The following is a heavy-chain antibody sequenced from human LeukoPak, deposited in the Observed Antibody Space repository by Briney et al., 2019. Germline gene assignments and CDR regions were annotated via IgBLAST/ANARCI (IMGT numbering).Heavy chain of an antibody. V-gene: IGHV4-30-4*01. Sequence: PSETLSLTCTVSGGSISSGDYYWSWIRQPPGKGLEWIGYIYYSGSTYYNPSLKSRVTISVDTSKNQFSLKLSSVTAADTAVYYCARGVGDYYGSGSNTWWFDPWGQGTLVTVSS. CDR3: ARGVGDYYGSGSNTWWFDP. CDR2: IYYSGST. J-gene: IGHJ5*02. D-gene: IGHD3-10*01. CDR1: GGSISSGDYY.